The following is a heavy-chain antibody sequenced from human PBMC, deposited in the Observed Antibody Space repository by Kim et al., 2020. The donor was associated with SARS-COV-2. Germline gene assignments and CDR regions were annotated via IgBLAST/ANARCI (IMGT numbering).Heavy chain of an antibody. D-gene: IGHD2-15*01. Sequence: SETLSLTCTVSGGSISSYYWSWIRQPPGKGLEWIGYIYYSGSTNYNPSLKSRVTISVDTSTNQFSLKLSSVTAADTAVYYCARDPIGAFDIWGQGTMVTVSS. CDR3: ARDPIGAFDI. CDR2: IYYSGST. V-gene: IGHV4-59*01. J-gene: IGHJ3*02. CDR1: GGSISSYY.